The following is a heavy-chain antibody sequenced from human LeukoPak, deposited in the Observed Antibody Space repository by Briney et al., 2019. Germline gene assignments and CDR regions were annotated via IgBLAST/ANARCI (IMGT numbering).Heavy chain of an antibody. Sequence: PSETLSLTCTVSGGSISSYYWSWIRQPPGKGLEWIGYIYYSGSTYYNPSLKSRVTISVDTSKNQFSLKLSSVTAADTAVYYCARAPKGFLEWLFDIGYFDLWGRGTLVTVSS. CDR1: GGSISSYY. D-gene: IGHD3-3*01. CDR3: ARAPKGFLEWLFDIGYFDL. V-gene: IGHV4-30-4*08. CDR2: IYYSGST. J-gene: IGHJ2*01.